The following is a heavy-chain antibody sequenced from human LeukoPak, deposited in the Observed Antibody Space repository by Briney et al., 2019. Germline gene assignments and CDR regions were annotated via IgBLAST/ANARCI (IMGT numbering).Heavy chain of an antibody. V-gene: IGHV4-59*01. Sequence: KSSETLSLTRTVSGGSISSYYWSWIRQPPGKGLEWIGYIYYSGSTNYNPSLKSRVTISVDTSRNQFSLKLSSVTAADTAVYYCARVRYCSSTSCSRRNYYYYYMDVWGKGTTVTISS. D-gene: IGHD2-2*01. CDR3: ARVRYCSSTSCSRRNYYYYYMDV. CDR2: IYYSGST. CDR1: GGSISSYY. J-gene: IGHJ6*03.